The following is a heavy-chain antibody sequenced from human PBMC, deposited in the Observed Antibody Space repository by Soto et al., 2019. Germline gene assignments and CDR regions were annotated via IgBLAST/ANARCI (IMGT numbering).Heavy chain of an antibody. CDR3: ATGSLYYYGSGGMWDS. J-gene: IGHJ4*02. CDR2: MHHSGAT. D-gene: IGHD3-10*01. Sequence: QARLQESGPGLVKPSGTLSLTCLVSGGSMSSPNWWSWVRQAPGKGLEWIAEMHHSGATNYNPSLKSRVIISIDKSKNQFSLNLSSVTAADTAVYYCATGSLYYYGSGGMWDSWGRGALVTVSS. V-gene: IGHV4-4*02. CDR1: GGSMSSPNW.